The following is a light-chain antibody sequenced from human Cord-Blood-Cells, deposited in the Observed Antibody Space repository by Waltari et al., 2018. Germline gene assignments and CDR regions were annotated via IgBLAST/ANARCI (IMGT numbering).Light chain of an antibody. CDR3: QQYNNWPPLT. V-gene: IGKV3-15*01. CDR1: QSVSSN. Sequence: EIVMTQSPATLSVSPGERAHLSCRASQSVSSNFAWYHQKPGQAPRLLIYGASTRATGIPARFSGSGSGTEFTLTISSLQSEDFAVYYCQQYNNWPPLTFGGGTKVEIK. CDR2: GAS. J-gene: IGKJ4*01.